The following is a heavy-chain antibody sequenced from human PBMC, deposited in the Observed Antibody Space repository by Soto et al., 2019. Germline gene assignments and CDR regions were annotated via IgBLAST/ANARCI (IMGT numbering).Heavy chain of an antibody. Sequence: QITLNESGPTQVKPRQTLTLTCTFSGFSLTTSGVGVGWIRQSPGNAPEWLALINWDDDKRYSPSLKSRLTITKDTSKNQVVLTMADLDPADTATYYCAHRVLRTVFGLVTTTAIYFDFWGQGTPVAVSS. CDR1: GFSLTTSGVG. CDR3: AHRVLRTVFGLVTTTAIYFDF. J-gene: IGHJ4*02. CDR2: INWDDDK. V-gene: IGHV2-5*02. D-gene: IGHD3-3*01.